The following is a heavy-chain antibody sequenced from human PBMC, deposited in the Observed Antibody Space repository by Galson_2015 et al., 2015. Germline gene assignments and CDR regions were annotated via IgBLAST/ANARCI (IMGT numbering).Heavy chain of an antibody. D-gene: IGHD2-21*02. CDR3: ARDNKVRPLYCGGDCYGVDAFDI. Sequence: SCTASGGAFSSYAISWGRQAPGQGLEWMGGIMPIFGIANYAQKFQCRVTITADKSTSTAYMELSSLRSEDTAVYYCARDNKVRPLYCGGDCYGVDAFDIWGQGTMVTVSS. CDR2: IMPIFGIA. V-gene: IGHV1-69*17. CDR1: GGAFSSYA. J-gene: IGHJ3*02.